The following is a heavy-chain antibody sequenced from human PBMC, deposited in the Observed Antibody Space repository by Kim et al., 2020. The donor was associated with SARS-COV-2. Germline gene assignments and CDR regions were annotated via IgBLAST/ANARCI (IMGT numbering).Heavy chain of an antibody. Sequence: GGSLRLSCAVSGFTFNNAWMSWVRQAPGKGLEWVGRIKSKTDGETTDYAAPVKGRFTISRDDSRNTLYLQMNSLKTEDTGLYYCTTSGTYWGQGTLVTVSS. CDR3: TTSGTY. J-gene: IGHJ4*02. D-gene: IGHD1-1*01. V-gene: IGHV3-15*01. CDR1: GFTFNNAW. CDR2: IKSKTDGETT.